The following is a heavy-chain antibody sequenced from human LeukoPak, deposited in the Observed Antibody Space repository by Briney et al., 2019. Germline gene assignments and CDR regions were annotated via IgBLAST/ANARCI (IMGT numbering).Heavy chain of an antibody. J-gene: IGHJ3*01. CDR3: ARGGDGYSWGAFGF. CDR2: INSDGSST. D-gene: IGHD5-18*01. V-gene: IGHV3-74*01. Sequence: PGGSLRLSXAASGFTFSSYWMHWVRQAPGKGLVWVSRINSDGSSTSYADSVKGRFTISRDNAKNTLYLQMNSLRAEDTAVYYCARGGDGYSWGAFGFWGQGTMVIVSS. CDR1: GFTFSSYW.